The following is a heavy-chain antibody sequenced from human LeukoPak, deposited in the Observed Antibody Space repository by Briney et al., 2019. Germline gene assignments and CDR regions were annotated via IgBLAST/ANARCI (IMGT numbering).Heavy chain of an antibody. V-gene: IGHV1-2*02. CDR3: ARWSHSSWYTLDY. Sequence: ASVKVSCKASGYTFTGYYMHWVRQAPGQGLEWMGWINPNSGGTNYAQKFQGRVTMTRDTSISTAYMELSRLRSDDTAVYYCARWSHSSWYTLDYWGQGTLVTVSS. CDR1: GYTFTGYY. J-gene: IGHJ4*02. D-gene: IGHD6-13*01. CDR2: INPNSGGT.